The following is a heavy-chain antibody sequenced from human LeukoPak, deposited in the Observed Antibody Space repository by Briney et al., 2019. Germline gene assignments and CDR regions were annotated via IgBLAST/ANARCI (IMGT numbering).Heavy chain of an antibody. D-gene: IGHD2-2*01. J-gene: IGHJ4*02. V-gene: IGHV1-2*02. Sequence: ASVKVSRKASGYTFTGYYMHWVRQAPGQGLEWMGWINPNSGGTNYAQKFQGRVTMTRDTSISTAYMELSRLRSDDTAVYYCARALLGYCSSTSCYGPHGPLDYWGQGTLVTASS. CDR2: INPNSGGT. CDR3: ARALLGYCSSTSCYGPHGPLDY. CDR1: GYTFTGYY.